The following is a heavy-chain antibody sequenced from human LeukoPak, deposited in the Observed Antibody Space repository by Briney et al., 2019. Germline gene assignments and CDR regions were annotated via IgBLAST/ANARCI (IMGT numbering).Heavy chain of an antibody. D-gene: IGHD6-19*01. CDR2: INHSGST. CDR3: ARSYSSGWYDTGLSY. V-gene: IGHV4-34*01. Sequence: SETLSLTCAVYGGSFSGYYWSWIRQPPGKGLEWIGEINHSGSTNYNPSLKSRVTISVDTSKNQFSLKLSSVTAADTAVYYCARSYSSGWYDTGLSYWGQGTLVTVSS. CDR1: GGSFSGYY. J-gene: IGHJ4*02.